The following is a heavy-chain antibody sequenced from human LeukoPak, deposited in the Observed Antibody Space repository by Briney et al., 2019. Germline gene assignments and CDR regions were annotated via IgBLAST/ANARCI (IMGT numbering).Heavy chain of an antibody. V-gene: IGHV3-23*01. Sequence: GGSLRLSCAASAFPFSTYVMSWVRQAPGGGLEWISSISGDGARTYYTNSVKGRFTIFRDNPKNTLFLQVNSLRVEDTAVYYCAKGGLTTPLHYWGQGTLVTVSS. D-gene: IGHD1-14*01. J-gene: IGHJ4*02. CDR3: AKGGLTTPLHY. CDR2: ISGDGART. CDR1: AFPFSTYV.